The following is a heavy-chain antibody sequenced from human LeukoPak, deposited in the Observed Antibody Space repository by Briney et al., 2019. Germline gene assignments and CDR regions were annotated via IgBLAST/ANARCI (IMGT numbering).Heavy chain of an antibody. CDR1: GFIFRNYA. D-gene: IGHD3-9*01. CDR3: AKWGDYDILTGYYVSDF. Sequence: GGSLRLSCAASGFIFRNYAMSWVRQAPGKGLEWVSAITGSGDSTYYADSVKGRFTISRDNSKNTLYVEMNTLRAEDTAVYYCAKWGDYDILTGYYVSDFWGQGTLVTASS. J-gene: IGHJ4*02. V-gene: IGHV3-23*01. CDR2: ITGSGDST.